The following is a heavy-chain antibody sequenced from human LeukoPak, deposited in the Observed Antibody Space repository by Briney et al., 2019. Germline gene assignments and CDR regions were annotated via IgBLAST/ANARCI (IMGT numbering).Heavy chain of an antibody. CDR2: IYTSGST. CDR3: ARASCSGGSCYYFDY. D-gene: IGHD2-15*01. Sequence: SETLSLTCTVSGGSISSYYWSWIWQPAGKGLEWIGRIYTSGSTNYNPSLKSRVHMSVDASKNPFSLKLSSVTAADTAVYYCARASCSGGSCYYFDYWGQGTLVTVSS. V-gene: IGHV4-4*07. J-gene: IGHJ4*02. CDR1: GGSISSYY.